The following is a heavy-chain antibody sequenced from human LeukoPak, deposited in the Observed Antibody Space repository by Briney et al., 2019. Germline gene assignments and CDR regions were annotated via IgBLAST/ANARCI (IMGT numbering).Heavy chain of an antibody. D-gene: IGHD6-13*01. Sequence: GRSLRLSCAASGFTFSSYGMHWVRQAPGKGLEWVAVIWYDGSNKYYADSVKGRFTISRDNSKNTLYLQMNSLRAEDTAVYYCARDLGSIAADGTVGWFDPWGQGTLVTVSS. CDR1: GFTFSSYG. CDR2: IWYDGSNK. CDR3: ARDLGSIAADGTVGWFDP. J-gene: IGHJ5*02. V-gene: IGHV3-33*01.